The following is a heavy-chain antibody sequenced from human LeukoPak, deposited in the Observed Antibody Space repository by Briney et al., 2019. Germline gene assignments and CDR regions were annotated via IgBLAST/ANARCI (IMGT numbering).Heavy chain of an antibody. V-gene: IGHV3-20*04. CDR2: INWNGGST. Sequence: GGSLRLSCAASGFTFDDYGMSWVRQAPGKGLEWVSGINWNGGSTGYADSVKGRFTISRDNAKNSLYLQMNSPRAEDTALYYCARDLDSSGYGWFDPWGQGTLVTVSS. J-gene: IGHJ5*02. CDR1: GFTFDDYG. D-gene: IGHD3-22*01. CDR3: ARDLDSSGYGWFDP.